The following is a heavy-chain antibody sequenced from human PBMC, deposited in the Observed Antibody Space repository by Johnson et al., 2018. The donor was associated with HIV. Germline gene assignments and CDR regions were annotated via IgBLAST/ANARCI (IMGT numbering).Heavy chain of an antibody. V-gene: IGHV3-7*01. D-gene: IGHD6-6*01. CDR1: GFTFSSYW. J-gene: IGHJ3*02. CDR3: ARSLPYSSSVGFDI. CDR2: IKQDGSEK. Sequence: VLLVESGGGVVRPGESLRLSCAASGFTFSSYWMSWVRQAPGKGLEWVANIKQDGSEKYYVDSVKGRFTISRDNAKNSLYLQMNSLRAEDTAVYYCARSLPYSSSVGFDIWGQGTMVTVSS.